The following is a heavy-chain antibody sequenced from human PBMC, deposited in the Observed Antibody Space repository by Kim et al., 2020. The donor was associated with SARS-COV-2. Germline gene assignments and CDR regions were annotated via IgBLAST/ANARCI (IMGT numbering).Heavy chain of an antibody. CDR2: ISGSGGST. Sequence: GGSLRLSCAASGFTFSSYAMSWVRQAPGKGLEWVSAISGSGGSTYYADSVKGRFTISRDNSKNTLYLQMNSLRAEDTAVYYCAKDPAVFLERGWFDPWGQGTLVTVSS. D-gene: IGHD3-3*01. J-gene: IGHJ5*02. V-gene: IGHV3-23*01. CDR3: AKDPAVFLERGWFDP. CDR1: GFTFSSYA.